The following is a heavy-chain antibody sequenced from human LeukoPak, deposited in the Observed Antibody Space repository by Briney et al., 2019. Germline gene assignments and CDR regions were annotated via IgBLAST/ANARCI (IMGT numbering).Heavy chain of an antibody. J-gene: IGHJ4*02. Sequence: GGSLRLSCAASGFTFSSYAMSWVRQAPGKGLEWVSAISGSGGSTYYADSVKGRFTISRDNSKNTLYLQMNSLRAEDTAVYYCAKDCAYSSGWYSSAAFDYWGQGTLVTVSS. D-gene: IGHD6-19*01. V-gene: IGHV3-23*01. CDR2: ISGSGGST. CDR1: GFTFSSYA. CDR3: AKDCAYSSGWYSSAAFDY.